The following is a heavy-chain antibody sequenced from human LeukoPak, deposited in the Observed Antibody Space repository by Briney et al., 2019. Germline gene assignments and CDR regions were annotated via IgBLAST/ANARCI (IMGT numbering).Heavy chain of an antibody. D-gene: IGHD6-6*01. J-gene: IGHJ4*02. V-gene: IGHV3-48*01. CDR3: ARSSFFEYSSSSSCLDY. CDR2: ISSSSSTI. CDR1: GFTFSSYS. Sequence: KPGGSLRLSCAASGFTFSSYSMNWVRQAPGKGLEWVSYISSSSSTIYYADSVKGRFTISRDNAKNSLYLQMNSLRAEDTAVYYCARSSFFEYSSSSSCLDYWSQGTLVTVSS.